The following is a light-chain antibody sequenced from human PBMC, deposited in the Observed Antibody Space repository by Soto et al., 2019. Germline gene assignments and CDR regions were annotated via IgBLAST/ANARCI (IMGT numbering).Light chain of an antibody. CDR2: DVS. CDR1: SSDVGAYNY. J-gene: IGLJ1*01. CDR3: GSYTSSGSYV. Sequence: QSVLTQPASVSGSPGQSITISCTGTSSDVGAYNYVSWYQQHPGKAPKLMIYDVSNRPSGVSNRFSGSKSGNTASLTISGLQAEDEADYYCGSYTSSGSYVFGTGTQLTVL. V-gene: IGLV2-14*03.